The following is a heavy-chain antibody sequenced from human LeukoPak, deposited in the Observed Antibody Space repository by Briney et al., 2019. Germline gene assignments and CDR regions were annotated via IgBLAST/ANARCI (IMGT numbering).Heavy chain of an antibody. CDR1: AYCFTSYW. Sequence: AEALQIFSKASAYCFTSYWIGCVRQLAGKSLEWMGTLYPGDSGTRYSASFQSQVTISSDKTISNTLLQQSSMKASDTAMYYCARRRVGSGSYIDYWGQGTLVIVSS. J-gene: IGHJ4*02. D-gene: IGHD3-10*01. CDR2: LYPGDSGT. CDR3: ARRRVGSGSYIDY. V-gene: IGHV5-51*01.